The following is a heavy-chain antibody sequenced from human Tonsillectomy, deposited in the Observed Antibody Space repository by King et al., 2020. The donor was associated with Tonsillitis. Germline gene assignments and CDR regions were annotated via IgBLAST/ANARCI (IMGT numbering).Heavy chain of an antibody. CDR1: GFTFGKYG. CDR2: ITATGGTT. V-gene: IGHV3-23*04. J-gene: IGHJ2*01. D-gene: IGHD3-22*01. CDR3: PTSMRGYYYNSSGYFQPGNLWFFYL. Sequence: VQLVESGGGLVQPGGSLRLSCAASGFTFGKYGMSWVRQAPGKGLEWVSAITATGGTTYYADSVRGRFTISRDNSKNTLYLQMNGLRAEDTAVYFCPTSMRGYYYNSSGYFQPGNLWFFYLWGRGTLVAVSS.